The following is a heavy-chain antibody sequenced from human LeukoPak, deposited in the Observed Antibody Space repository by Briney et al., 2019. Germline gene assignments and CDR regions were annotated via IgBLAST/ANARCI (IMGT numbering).Heavy chain of an antibody. V-gene: IGHV4-34*01. CDR2: IYHSGST. Sequence: SETLSLTCAVYGGSFSGYYWSWIRQPPGKGLEWIGEIYHSGSTNYNPSLKSRVTISVDKSKNQFSLKLSSVTAADTAVYYCARDLGGTDYWGQGTLVTVSS. J-gene: IGHJ4*02. CDR3: ARDLGGTDY. D-gene: IGHD3-10*01. CDR1: GGSFSGYY.